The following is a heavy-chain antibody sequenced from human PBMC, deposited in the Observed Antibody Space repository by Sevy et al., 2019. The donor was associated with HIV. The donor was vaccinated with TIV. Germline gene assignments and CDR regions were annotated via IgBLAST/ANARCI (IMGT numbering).Heavy chain of an antibody. J-gene: IGHJ4*02. CDR2: IYHSGST. D-gene: IGHD6-13*01. V-gene: IGHV4-38-2*02. Sequence: PSETLSLTCAVSGYSISSGYYWGWIRQPPGKGLEWIGSIYHSGSTYYNPSLKSRVTISVDTSKNQFSLKLSSVTAADTAVYYCARDSRGTSIAAAGHFDYWGQGTLVTVSS. CDR3: ARDSRGTSIAAAGHFDY. CDR1: GYSISSGYY.